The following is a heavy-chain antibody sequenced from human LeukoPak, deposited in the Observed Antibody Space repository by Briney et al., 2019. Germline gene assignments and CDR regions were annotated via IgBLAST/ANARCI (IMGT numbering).Heavy chain of an antibody. Sequence: ASVKVSCKASGYTFTDYYIHWVRQAPGQGLAWMGMINPDNGGTHFAQMFQGRVTMTRDTSISTAYMELRELTSDDTAVYYCARELGYCSGGSCSFDYWGQGTLVTVSS. CDR3: ARELGYCSGGSCSFDY. D-gene: IGHD2-15*01. CDR1: GYTFTDYY. J-gene: IGHJ4*02. CDR2: INPDNGGT. V-gene: IGHV1-2*02.